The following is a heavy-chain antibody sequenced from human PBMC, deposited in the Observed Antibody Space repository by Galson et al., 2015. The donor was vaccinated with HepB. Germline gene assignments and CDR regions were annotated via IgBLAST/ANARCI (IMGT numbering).Heavy chain of an antibody. CDR1: GYSFTSYW. CDR2: IYPGDSDT. D-gene: IGHD3-3*01. CDR3: ARHISLLQRYYDFWSGYQHAYYMDV. V-gene: IGHV5-51*01. J-gene: IGHJ6*03. Sequence: QSGAEVKKPGESLKISCKGSGYSFTSYWIGWVRQMPGKGLEWMGIIYPGDSDTRYSPSFQGQVTISADKSISAAYLQWSSLKASDTAMYYCARHISLLQRYYDFWSGYQHAYYMDVWGKGTTVTVSS.